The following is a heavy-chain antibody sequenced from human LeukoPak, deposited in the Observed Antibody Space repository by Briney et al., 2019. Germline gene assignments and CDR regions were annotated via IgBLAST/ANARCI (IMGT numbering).Heavy chain of an antibody. Sequence: GGSLRLSCAASGFTFSTYWMHWVRQAPGKGLVWVSRINSDGSSTNYADSVKGRFTISRDNAKNTLYLQMNSLRVEDTAVYYCARSHPRVVVTASYFDYWGQGTLVTVSS. D-gene: IGHD2-21*02. CDR2: INSDGSST. CDR1: GFTFSTYW. J-gene: IGHJ4*02. CDR3: ARSHPRVVVTASYFDY. V-gene: IGHV3-74*01.